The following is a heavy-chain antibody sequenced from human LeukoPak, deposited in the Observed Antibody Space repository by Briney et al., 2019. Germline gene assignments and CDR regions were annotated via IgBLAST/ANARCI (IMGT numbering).Heavy chain of an antibody. J-gene: IGHJ6*03. CDR1: GFTFSDYY. D-gene: IGHD2-21*01. V-gene: IGHV3-11*04. CDR3: ARYSEVYYYVDV. Sequence: PGGSLRLSCAASGFTFSDYYMGWIRQAPGKGLEWVSYISSSGSTIYYADSVKGRFTISRDDAKKSLYLQMNSLRAEDTAVYFCARYSEVYYYVDVWGTGTTVTVCS. CDR2: ISSSGSTI.